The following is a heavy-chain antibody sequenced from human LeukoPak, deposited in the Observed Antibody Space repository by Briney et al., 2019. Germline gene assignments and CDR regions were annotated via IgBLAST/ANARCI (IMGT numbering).Heavy chain of an antibody. Sequence: GGSLRLSCAASGFTFSSYWMHWVRQAPGKGLEWVSAISGSGGSTYYADSVKGRFTISRDNSKNTLYLQMNSLRADDTAVYYCARDDYGDSKGWFDPWGQGTLVTVSS. V-gene: IGHV3-23*01. CDR2: ISGSGGST. J-gene: IGHJ5*02. CDR1: GFTFSSYW. CDR3: ARDDYGDSKGWFDP. D-gene: IGHD4-17*01.